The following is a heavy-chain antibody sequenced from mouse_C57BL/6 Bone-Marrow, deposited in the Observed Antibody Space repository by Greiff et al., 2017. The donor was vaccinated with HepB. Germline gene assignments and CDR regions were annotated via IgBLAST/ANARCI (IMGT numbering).Heavy chain of an antibody. CDR1: GYTFTSYW. V-gene: IGHV1-5*01. D-gene: IGHD1-1*01. CDR2: IYPGNSDT. CDR3: TRRYYCSSCGFDV. J-gene: IGHJ1*03. Sequence: EVQLQQSGPVLARPGASVKMSCKTSGYTFTSYWMHWVKQRPGQGLEWIGAIYPGNSDTSYNQKFKGKAKLTAVTSASTAYMELSSLTNEDSAVYYCTRRYYCSSCGFDVWGTGTTVTVSS.